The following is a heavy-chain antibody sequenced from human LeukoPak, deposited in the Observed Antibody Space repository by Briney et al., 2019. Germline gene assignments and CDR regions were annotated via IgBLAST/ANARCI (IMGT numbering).Heavy chain of an antibody. J-gene: IGHJ4*02. CDR2: MNSDGSTT. Sequence: GGSLRLSCAASGFTSSRYGMHWVRQAPGKGLVWVSRMNSDGSTTNYADSVKGRFTISRDNSKNTLYLQMNSLRAEDTAVYYCVRALMGTSDHWGQGSLVTVSS. D-gene: IGHD7-27*01. CDR3: VRALMGTSDH. CDR1: GFTSSRYG. V-gene: IGHV3-74*01.